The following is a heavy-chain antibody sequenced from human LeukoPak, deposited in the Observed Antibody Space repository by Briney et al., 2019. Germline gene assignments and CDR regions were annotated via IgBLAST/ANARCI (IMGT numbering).Heavy chain of an antibody. D-gene: IGHD6-19*01. CDR2: INPNSGGT. V-gene: IGHV1-2*02. Sequence: ASVKVSCKASGYTFSGYYIHWVRQAPGQGLEWMGWINPNSGGTNYAQKFQGRVTMTRDTSISTAYMELSRLRSDDTAVYYCARDSRYSSGKPPMDWGQGTLVTVSS. CDR1: GYTFSGYY. J-gene: IGHJ4*02. CDR3: ARDSRYSSGKPPMD.